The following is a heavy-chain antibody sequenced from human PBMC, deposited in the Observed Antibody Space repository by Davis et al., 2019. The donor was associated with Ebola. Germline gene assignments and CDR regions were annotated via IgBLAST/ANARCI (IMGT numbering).Heavy chain of an antibody. CDR3: ANYGDYDEGGYYYYYYGMDV. CDR2: INSDGSST. V-gene: IGHV3-74*01. Sequence: GESLKISCAASGFTFSSYWMHWVRQAPGKGLVWVSRINSDGSSTSYADSVKGRFTISRDNAKNTLYLQMNSLRAEDTAVYYCANYGDYDEGGYYYYYYGMDVWGKGTTVTVSS. D-gene: IGHD4-17*01. J-gene: IGHJ6*04. CDR1: GFTFSSYW.